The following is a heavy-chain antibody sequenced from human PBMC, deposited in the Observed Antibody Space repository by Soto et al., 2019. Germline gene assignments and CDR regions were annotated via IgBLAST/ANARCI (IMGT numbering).Heavy chain of an antibody. J-gene: IGHJ4*02. Sequence: EVQLVESGGGLVQPGRSLRLSCAASGFMFDDYAMHWVRQAPGKGLEWVSGISWNSVSIGYVDSVKGRFTISRDNAKNSLYLQMNSLRAEDTALYYCARGGRSSWHRGYFDFWGQGTLVTVSS. CDR2: ISWNSVSI. CDR1: GFMFDDYA. V-gene: IGHV3-9*01. CDR3: ARGGRSSWHRGYFDF. D-gene: IGHD6-13*01.